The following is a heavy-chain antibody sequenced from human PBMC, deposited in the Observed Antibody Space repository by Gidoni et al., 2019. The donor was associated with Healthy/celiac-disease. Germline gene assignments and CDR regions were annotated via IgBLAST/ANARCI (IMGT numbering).Heavy chain of an antibody. D-gene: IGHD1-26*01. Sequence: QVQLVQSGAEVKKPGSSVKVSCQASGGTFSSYTISWVRQAPGQGLEWMGRIIPILGIANYAQKFQGRVTITADKSTSTAYMELSSLRSEDTAVYYCARDVGATRAFDYWGQGTLVTVSS. CDR3: ARDVGATRAFDY. J-gene: IGHJ4*02. CDR1: GGTFSSYT. V-gene: IGHV1-69*08. CDR2: IIPILGIA.